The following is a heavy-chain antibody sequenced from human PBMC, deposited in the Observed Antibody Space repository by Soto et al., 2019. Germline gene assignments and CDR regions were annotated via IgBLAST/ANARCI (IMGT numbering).Heavy chain of an antibody. Sequence: QVQLQESGPGLVKPSETLSLTCTVSGGSISSYYWSWIRQPPGKGLEWIGYIYYSGSTNYNPSLKXRVTISVATSKNQFPLKLSSVTAADTAVYYCARRYGYSFDYWGQGTLVTVSS. CDR2: IYYSGST. CDR3: ARRYGYSFDY. D-gene: IGHD1-1*01. CDR1: GGSISSYY. V-gene: IGHV4-59*08. J-gene: IGHJ4*02.